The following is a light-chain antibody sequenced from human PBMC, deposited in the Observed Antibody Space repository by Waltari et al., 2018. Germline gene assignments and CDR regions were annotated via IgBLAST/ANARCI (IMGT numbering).Light chain of an antibody. CDR3: CSYSTSGSWM. V-gene: IGLV2-23*02. Sequence: QSALTQPASVSGSPGQSITIPCTGTSSNIGDYNLVSWFQHHPGKVPQLVMYYVTKRPSGIADRFSGSKSGNTASLPISTLQADDEADYYCCSYSTSGSWMFGGGTKVTVL. CDR1: SSNIGDYNL. CDR2: YVT. J-gene: IGLJ3*02.